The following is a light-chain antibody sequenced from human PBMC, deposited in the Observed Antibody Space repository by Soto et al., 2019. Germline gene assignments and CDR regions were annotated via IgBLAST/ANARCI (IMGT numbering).Light chain of an antibody. Sequence: DIQMNQSPSSLSASVGDRVTITCRAGQSISTYLNWYQQKPGKPPKLLIYGASTLQSGVPSRFSGSGSGTDFTLTISSLQPEDFATYFCQQSYTTPLFTFGPGTKVDIK. CDR3: QQSYTTPLFT. J-gene: IGKJ3*01. V-gene: IGKV1-39*01. CDR2: GAS. CDR1: QSISTY.